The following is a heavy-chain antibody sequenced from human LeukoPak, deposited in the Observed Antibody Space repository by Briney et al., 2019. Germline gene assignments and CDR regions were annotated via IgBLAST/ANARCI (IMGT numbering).Heavy chain of an antibody. CDR1: GGSISSYY. CDR2: IYYSGST. J-gene: IGHJ4*02. V-gene: IGHV4-59*01. CDR3: ARAGDSVSYYHFDY. Sequence: PSETLSLTCTVSGGSISSYYWSWIRQPPGKGLEWIGYIYYSGSTNYNPSLKSRVTISVDTSKNQFSLKLSSVTAADTAVYYCARAGDSVSYYHFDYWGQGTLVTVSS. D-gene: IGHD3-10*01.